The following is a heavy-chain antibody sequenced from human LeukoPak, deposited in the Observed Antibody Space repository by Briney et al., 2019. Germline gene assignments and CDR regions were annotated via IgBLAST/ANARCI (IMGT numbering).Heavy chain of an antibody. CDR3: ARDNSVGDNAWWFDP. CDR1: GGSISRSNYY. J-gene: IGHJ5*02. CDR2: IYYSGST. D-gene: IGHD1-26*01. V-gene: IGHV4-39*07. Sequence: SETLSLTCTVSGGSISRSNYYWDWIRQPPGKGLEWIGSIYYSGSTYYNPSLKSRVTISVDTSKNQFSLKLSSVTAADTAVYYCARDNSVGDNAWWFDPWGQGTLVTVSS.